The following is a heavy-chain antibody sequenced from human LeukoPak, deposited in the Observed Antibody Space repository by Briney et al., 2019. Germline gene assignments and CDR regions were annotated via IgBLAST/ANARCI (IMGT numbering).Heavy chain of an antibody. CDR2: ISYDRSNK. J-gene: IGHJ4*02. V-gene: IGHV3-30*04. D-gene: IGHD2-15*01. Sequence: GRSLRLSCAASGFTFSSYAVHWVRQAPGKGLEWVAVISYDRSNKYYADSVKGRFTISRDNSKNTLYLQMNSLRAEDTAVYYCARDDEVVAATGTFDYWGQGTLVTVSS. CDR3: ARDDEVVAATGTFDY. CDR1: GFTFSSYA.